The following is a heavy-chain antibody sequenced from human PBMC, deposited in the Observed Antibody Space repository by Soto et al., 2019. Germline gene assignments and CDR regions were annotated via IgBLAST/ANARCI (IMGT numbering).Heavy chain of an antibody. Sequence: SETLSLTCAVSGGSSDSGGYSWSWVRQPPGKGLEWLGYIYHTGSTLYKSSLRGRISTSLDISKNRCSLKLRSVTAADTAVYFCARSIHYDLDYWGQGTPVTVSS. CDR3: ARSIHYDLDY. CDR2: IYHTGST. D-gene: IGHD3-3*01. CDR1: GGSSDSGGYS. V-gene: IGHV4-30-2*01. J-gene: IGHJ4*02.